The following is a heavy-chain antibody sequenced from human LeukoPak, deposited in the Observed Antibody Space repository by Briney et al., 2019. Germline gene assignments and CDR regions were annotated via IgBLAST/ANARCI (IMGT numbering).Heavy chain of an antibody. CDR1: GYTFTGYY. D-gene: IGHD4-11*01. J-gene: IGHJ3*02. Sequence: ASVKVSCKASGYTFTGYYMHWVRQAPGQGLEWMGWINPNSGGTNYAQKFQGWVTMTRDTSISTAYMELSRLRSDDTAVYYCARGITTVTPDAFDIWGQGTMVTVSS. CDR2: INPNSGGT. CDR3: ARGITTVTPDAFDI. V-gene: IGHV1-2*04.